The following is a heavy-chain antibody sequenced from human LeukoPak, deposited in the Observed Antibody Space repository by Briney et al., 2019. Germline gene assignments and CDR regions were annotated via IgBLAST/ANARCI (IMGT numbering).Heavy chain of an antibody. J-gene: IGHJ5*02. CDR3: ARELGIAATFDP. CDR2: IYYSGSA. D-gene: IGHD6-13*01. CDR1: GGSISSSSYY. V-gene: IGHV4-39*07. Sequence: ASETLSLTCTVSGGSISSSSYYWGWIRQPPGKGLEWIGSIYYSGSAYYNPSLKSRVTMSVDTSKNQFSLKLSSVTAADTAVYYCARELGIAATFDPWGQGALVTVSS.